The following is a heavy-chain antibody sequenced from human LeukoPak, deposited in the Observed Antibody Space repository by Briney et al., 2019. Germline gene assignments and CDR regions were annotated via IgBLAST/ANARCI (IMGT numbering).Heavy chain of an antibody. V-gene: IGHV3-20*04. Sequence: GGSLRLSCAASGFTFDDYGMSWVRQAPGKGLEWVSGINWNGGSTGYADSVKGRFTISRDNAKNSLYLQMNSLRAEDTALYYCARVISGAADYYYMDVWGKGTTVTVSS. J-gene: IGHJ6*03. CDR2: INWNGGST. CDR1: GFTFDDYG. CDR3: ARVISGAADYYYMDV. D-gene: IGHD2-15*01.